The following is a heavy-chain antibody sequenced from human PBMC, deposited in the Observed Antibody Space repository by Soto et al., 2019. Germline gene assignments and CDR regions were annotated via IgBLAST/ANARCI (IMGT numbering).Heavy chain of an antibody. CDR3: ARVDYGDYPWFDP. Sequence: QVQLQESGPGLVKPSDTLSLTCSVSGGSVSSHLYYWGWIRQPPGNGLEWIANVYYNGSTNYNPSLKIRVTISLDTSKSQCSLKLSFLTAADTAVYYCARVDYGDYPWFDPWGQGTPVTVSS. CDR1: GGSVSSHLYY. J-gene: IGHJ5*02. V-gene: IGHV4-61*01. D-gene: IGHD4-17*01. CDR2: VYYNGST.